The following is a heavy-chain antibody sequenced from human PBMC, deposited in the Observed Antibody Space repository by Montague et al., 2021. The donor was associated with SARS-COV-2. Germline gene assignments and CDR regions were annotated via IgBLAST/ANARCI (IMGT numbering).Heavy chain of an antibody. CDR3: ASSLVWFEIDY. CDR2: ISYDGSNK. J-gene: IGHJ4*02. D-gene: IGHD3-10*01. CDR1: GFTFSSYA. V-gene: IGHV3-30*04. Sequence: SLRLSRAASGFTFSSYAMHWVRQAPGKGLEWVAVISYDGSNKYYADSVKGRLTISRDNSKNTLYLQMNSLRAEDTAVYYCASSLVWFEIDYWGQGTLVTVSS.